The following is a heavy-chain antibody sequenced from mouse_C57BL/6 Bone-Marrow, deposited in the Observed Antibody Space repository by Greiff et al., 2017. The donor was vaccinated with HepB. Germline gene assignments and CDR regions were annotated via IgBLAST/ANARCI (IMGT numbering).Heavy chain of an antibody. Sequence: LKQSGAELARPGASVKLSCKASGYTFTSYGISWVKQRTGQGLEWIGEIYPRSGNTYYNEKFKGKATLTADKSSSTAYMELRSLTSEDSAVYFCARFAYWGQGTLVTVSA. CDR3: ARFAY. CDR2: IYPRSGNT. CDR1: GYTFTSYG. V-gene: IGHV1-81*01. J-gene: IGHJ3*01.